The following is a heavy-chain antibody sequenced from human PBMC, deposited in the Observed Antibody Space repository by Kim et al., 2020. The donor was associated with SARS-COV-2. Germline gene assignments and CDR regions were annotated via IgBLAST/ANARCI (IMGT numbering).Heavy chain of an antibody. V-gene: IGHV4-61*02. Sequence: SETLSLTCTVSGGSISSGSYYWSWIRQPAGKGLEWIGRIYTSGSTNYNPSLKSRVTISVDTSKNQFSLKLSSVTAADTAVYYCARVAHYYDSSGYGSGGIYYFDYWGQGTLVTVSS. CDR1: GGSISSGSYY. CDR2: IYTSGST. CDR3: ARVAHYYDSSGYGSGGIYYFDY. J-gene: IGHJ4*02. D-gene: IGHD3-22*01.